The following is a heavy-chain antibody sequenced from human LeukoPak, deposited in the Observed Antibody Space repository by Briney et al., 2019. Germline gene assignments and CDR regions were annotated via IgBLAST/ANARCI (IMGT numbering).Heavy chain of an antibody. CDR1: GFTFTSYG. Sequence: ASVKVSCKASGFTFTSYGISWVRQAPGQGLEWMGWISAYNGNTNYAQKLQGRVTMTTDTSTSTAYMELRSLRSDDTAVYYCARDSVVGATTRAFDIWGQGTMVTVSS. CDR3: ARDSVVGATTRAFDI. CDR2: ISAYNGNT. V-gene: IGHV1-18*01. J-gene: IGHJ3*02. D-gene: IGHD1-26*01.